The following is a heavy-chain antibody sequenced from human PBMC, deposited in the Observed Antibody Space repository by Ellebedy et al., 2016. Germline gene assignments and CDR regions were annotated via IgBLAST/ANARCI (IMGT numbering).Heavy chain of an antibody. D-gene: IGHD3-16*01. CDR3: AHTMITYGGVRRLDAFNF. CDR2: IYWDNDK. J-gene: IGHJ3*01. Sequence: SGPTLVKPTQTLTLTCTFSGFSLTSSGVGVTWIRQSPGEALEWVAIIYWDNDKRYSPSLRSRLTITMDTSKNQVVLTMTNMDPVDTATYYCAHTMITYGGVRRLDAFNFWGQGTMVTVSS. V-gene: IGHV2-5*02. CDR1: GFSLTSSGVG.